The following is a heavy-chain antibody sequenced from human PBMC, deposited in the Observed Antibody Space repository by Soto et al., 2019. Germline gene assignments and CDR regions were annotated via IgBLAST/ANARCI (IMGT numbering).Heavy chain of an antibody. D-gene: IGHD3-10*01. Sequence: QLQLQESGPGLVKPSETLSLTCTVSGGSISSSSYYWGWIRQPPGKGLEWIGSIYYSGSTYYNPSLKSRVTISVDTSKNQFSLKLSSVTAADTAVYYCARHDNYYGSGSYYSFWYFDLWGRGTLVTVSS. V-gene: IGHV4-39*01. J-gene: IGHJ2*01. CDR2: IYYSGST. CDR3: ARHDNYYGSGSYYSFWYFDL. CDR1: GGSISSSSYY.